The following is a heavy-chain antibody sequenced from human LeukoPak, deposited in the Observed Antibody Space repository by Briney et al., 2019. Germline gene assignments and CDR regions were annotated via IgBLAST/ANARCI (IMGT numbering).Heavy chain of an antibody. CDR1: GYTFTGYY. CDR2: INPNSGGT. CDR3: ARGRGSGILTGYYSLPWFDP. J-gene: IGHJ5*02. Sequence: ASVKVSCKASGYTFTGYYMHWVRQAPGQGLEWMGWINPNSGGTNYAQKFQGRVTMTRDTSISTAYMELSRLRSDDTAVYYCARGRGSGILTGYYSLPWFDPWGQGTLVTVSS. D-gene: IGHD3-9*01. V-gene: IGHV1-2*02.